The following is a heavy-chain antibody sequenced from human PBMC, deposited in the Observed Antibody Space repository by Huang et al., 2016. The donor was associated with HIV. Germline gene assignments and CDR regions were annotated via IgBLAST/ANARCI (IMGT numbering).Heavy chain of an antibody. Sequence: QVQLAESGGGVVQPGNSLRLSCEASGFTFTSYGMHWVRQAPRKGLEWVAAIAYYGNNKNNADPVKGRFTISRDNSKNTLSLQMNSLRPEYTAVYYCAKDKLQWELLYGMDVWGQGTTVTVSS. CDR2: IAYYGNNK. CDR1: GFTFTSYG. CDR3: AKDKLQWELLYGMDV. D-gene: IGHD1-26*01. J-gene: IGHJ6*02. V-gene: IGHV3-30*18.